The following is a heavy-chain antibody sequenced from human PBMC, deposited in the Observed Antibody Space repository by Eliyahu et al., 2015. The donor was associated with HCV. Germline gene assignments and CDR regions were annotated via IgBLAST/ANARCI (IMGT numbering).Heavy chain of an antibody. CDR3: ARGLATVTTWVMPWFDP. V-gene: IGHV3-30-3*01. J-gene: IGHJ5*02. D-gene: IGHD4-17*01. CDR1: GFPFSXXX. Sequence: QVQLVESGGGVVQPGRSLXLSXATSGFPFSXXXMHWVRQAPGKGLEWVAVISDDATNKYYADSVKGRFTISRDNSKNTLYLQMNSLRAEDTAVYYCARGLATVTTWVMPWFDPWGQGTLVTVSS. CDR2: ISDDATNK.